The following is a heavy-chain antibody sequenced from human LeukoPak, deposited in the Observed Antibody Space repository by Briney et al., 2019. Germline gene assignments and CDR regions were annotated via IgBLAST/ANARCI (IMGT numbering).Heavy chain of an antibody. CDR1: GFTFSSYG. Sequence: GGSLRLSCSASGFTFSSYGMHWVRQAPGKGLEWVAVILSDGSKEFYTDSVKGRFTNSRDNSKNSLYLQMNSLRAEDTAVYYCARDPTRPTGPPYGMDVWGQGTTVTVSS. CDR3: ARDPTRPTGPPYGMDV. CDR2: ILSDGSKE. V-gene: IGHV3-33*01. J-gene: IGHJ6*02. D-gene: IGHD1-14*01.